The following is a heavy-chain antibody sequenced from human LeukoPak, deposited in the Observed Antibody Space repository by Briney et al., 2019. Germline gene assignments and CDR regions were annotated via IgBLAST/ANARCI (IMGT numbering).Heavy chain of an antibody. D-gene: IGHD1-26*01. CDR3: ARDLVLRGSYFS. CDR2: ISSSSSDI. J-gene: IGHJ4*02. Sequence: GGSLRLSCAASGFTVSSNYMSWVRQAPGKGLEWVSSISSSSSDIYYADSVKGRFTISRDNAKNSLYLQMNSLRAEDTAVYYCARDLVLRGSYFSWGQGTLVTVSS. V-gene: IGHV3-21*01. CDR1: GFTVSSNY.